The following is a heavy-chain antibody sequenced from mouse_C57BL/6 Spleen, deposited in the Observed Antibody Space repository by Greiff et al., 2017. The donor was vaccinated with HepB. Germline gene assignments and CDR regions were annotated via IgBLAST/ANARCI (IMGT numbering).Heavy chain of an antibody. CDR2: IYPGSGST. CDR3: ARTDDYDREIDY. D-gene: IGHD2-4*01. J-gene: IGHJ2*01. Sequence: QVQLQQSGAELVKPGASVKMSCKASGYTFTSYWITWVKQRPGQGLEWIGDIYPGSGSTNYNEKFKSKATLTVDTSSSTAYMQLSSLTSEDSAVYYCARTDDYDREIDYWGQGTTLTVSS. CDR1: GYTFTSYW. V-gene: IGHV1-55*01.